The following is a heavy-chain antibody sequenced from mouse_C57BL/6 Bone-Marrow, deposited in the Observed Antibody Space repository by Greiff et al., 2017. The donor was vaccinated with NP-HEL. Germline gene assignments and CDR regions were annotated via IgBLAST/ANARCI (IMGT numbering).Heavy chain of an antibody. D-gene: IGHD2-5*01. CDR3: ARESYYSNYPYAMDY. V-gene: IGHV1-26*01. J-gene: IGHJ4*01. Sequence: EVQLQQSGPELVKPGASVKISCKASGYTFTDYYMNWVKQSHGKSLEWIGDINPNNGGTSYNQKFTGTATLTVDKSSSTAYRELRSLTSEDSAVYYCARESYYSNYPYAMDYWGQGTSVTVSS. CDR1: GYTFTDYY. CDR2: INPNNGGT.